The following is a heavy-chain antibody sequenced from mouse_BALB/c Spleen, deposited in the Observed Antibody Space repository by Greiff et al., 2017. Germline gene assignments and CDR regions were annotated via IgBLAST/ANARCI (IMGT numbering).Heavy chain of an antibody. D-gene: IGHD2-4*01. CDR3: TGGRYYDYGWFAY. V-gene: IGHV6-6*02. J-gene: IGHJ3*01. CDR1: GFTFSNYW. Sequence: EVKVEESGGGLVQPGGSMKLSCVASGFTFSNYWMNWVRQSPEKGLEWVAEIRLKSNNYATHYAESVKGRFTISRDDSKSSVYLQMNNLRAEDTGIYYCTGGRYYDYGWFAYWGQGTLVTVSA. CDR2: IRLKSNNYAT.